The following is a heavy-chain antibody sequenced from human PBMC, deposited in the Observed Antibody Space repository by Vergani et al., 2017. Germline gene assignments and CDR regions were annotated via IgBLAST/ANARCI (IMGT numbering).Heavy chain of an antibody. V-gene: IGHV4-34*01. CDR2: INHSGST. Sequence: QVQLQQWGAGLLKPSETLSLTCAVYGGSFSGYYWSWIRQPPGKGLEWIGEINHSGSTNYNPSLKSRVTISVDTSKNQFSLKRSSVTAADTAVYYCARSAGSKGDNWFDPWGQGTLVTVSS. D-gene: IGHD1-26*01. J-gene: IGHJ5*02. CDR3: ARSAGSKGDNWFDP. CDR1: GGSFSGYY.